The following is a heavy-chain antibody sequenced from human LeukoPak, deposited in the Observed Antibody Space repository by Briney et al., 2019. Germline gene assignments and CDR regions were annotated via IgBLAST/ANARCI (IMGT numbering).Heavy chain of an antibody. V-gene: IGHV3-23*01. CDR3: AKGYCSGWFFFDY. CDR1: GFTFSSYA. D-gene: IGHD6-19*01. CDR2: ISGSDDST. Sequence: PGGSLRLSCAVSGFTFSSYAMTWVRQAPRKGLEWVSGISGSDDSTSYADSVKGRFTISRDNSKNTLYLQMNGLRADDTAVNYCAKGYCSGWFFFDYWGQGTLVTVSS. J-gene: IGHJ4*02.